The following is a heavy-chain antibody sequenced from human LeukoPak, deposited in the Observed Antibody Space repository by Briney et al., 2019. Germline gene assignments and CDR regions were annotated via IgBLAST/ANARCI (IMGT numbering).Heavy chain of an antibody. J-gene: IGHJ6*03. CDR3: ARDGVVVHDNILTGYSGYYYYMDV. V-gene: IGHV3-21*06. CDR1: GFTFSSYS. Sequence: GGSLRLSCAASGFTFSSYSMNWVRQAPGKGLEWVSSISSSSSYIYYADSVKGRFTISRDNARNSLYLQMNSLRAEDTAVYYCARDGVVVHDNILTGYSGYYYYMDVWGKGTTVTISS. D-gene: IGHD3-9*01. CDR2: ISSSSSYI.